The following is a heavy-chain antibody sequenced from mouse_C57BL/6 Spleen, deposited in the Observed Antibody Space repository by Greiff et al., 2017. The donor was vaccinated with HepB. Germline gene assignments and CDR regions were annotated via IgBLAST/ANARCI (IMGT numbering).Heavy chain of an antibody. CDR3: TRWGDNYYAMDY. D-gene: IGHD1-3*01. CDR2: IDPETGGT. CDR1: GYTFTDYE. V-gene: IGHV1-15*01. J-gene: IGHJ4*01. Sequence: QVQLQQSGAELVRPGASVTLSCKASGYTFTDYEMHWVKQTPVHGLEWIGAIDPETGGTAYNQKFKGKAILTADKSSSTAYMELRSLTSEDSAVYCCTRWGDNYYAMDYWGQGTSVTVSS.